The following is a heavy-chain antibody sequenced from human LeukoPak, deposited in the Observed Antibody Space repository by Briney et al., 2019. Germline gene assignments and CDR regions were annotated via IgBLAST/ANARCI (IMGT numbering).Heavy chain of an antibody. D-gene: IGHD3-10*01. V-gene: IGHV3-33*01. CDR3: ARAYYYGSGSPFYYYYYGMDV. J-gene: IGHJ6*02. CDR2: IWYDGSNK. CDR1: GFTFSSYG. Sequence: GGSLRLSCAASGFTFSSYGMHWVRQAPGKGLEWVAVIWYDGSNKYYADSVKGRFTISRDNPKNTLYLQMNSLRAEDTAVYYCARAYYYGSGSPFYYYYYGMDVWGQGTTVTVSS.